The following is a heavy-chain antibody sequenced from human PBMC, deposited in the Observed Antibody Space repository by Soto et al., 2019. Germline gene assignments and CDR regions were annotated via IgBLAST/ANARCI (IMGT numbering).Heavy chain of an antibody. D-gene: IGHD3-10*01. V-gene: IGHV4-39*01. CDR1: GGSISSSSYY. CDR2: IYYSGST. CDR3: AIREYYYGSGRLNWFDP. Sequence: SETLSLTCTVSGGSISSSSYYWGWIRQPPGKGLEWIGSIYYSGSTYYNPSLKSRVTISVDTSKNQFSLKLSSVTAADTAVYYCAIREYYYGSGRLNWFDPWGQGTLVTVSS. J-gene: IGHJ5*02.